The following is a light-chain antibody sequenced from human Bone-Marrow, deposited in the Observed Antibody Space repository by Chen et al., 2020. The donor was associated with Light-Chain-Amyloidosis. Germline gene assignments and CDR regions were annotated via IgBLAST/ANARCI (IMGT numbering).Light chain of an antibody. CDR3: QQYGSSPRT. CDR1: QSVSSSY. Sequence: EIVLTQSPGTLSLSPGERATLSCRASQSVSSSYLAWYQQKPGQAPRLLIYGASSRATGLPDRFSGSGSVTDCTHTISRLEPEDFAVYYWQQYGSSPRTFGQGTKVEIK. CDR2: GAS. V-gene: IGKV3-20*01. J-gene: IGKJ1*01.